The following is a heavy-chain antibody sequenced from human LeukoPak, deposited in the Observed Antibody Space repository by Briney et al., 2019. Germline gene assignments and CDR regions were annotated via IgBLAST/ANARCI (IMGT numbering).Heavy chain of an antibody. Sequence: ASVKVSCKASGYTFTTYDINWVRQAPGQGLEWMGWMDPNNGNTVYAHKFQGRVTITRNTSISTAYMELSSLRSEDTAVYYCARAPRPDYFDYWGQGTLVTVSS. CDR3: ARAPRPDYFDY. J-gene: IGHJ4*02. CDR1: GYTFTTYD. CDR2: MDPNNGNT. V-gene: IGHV1-8*03.